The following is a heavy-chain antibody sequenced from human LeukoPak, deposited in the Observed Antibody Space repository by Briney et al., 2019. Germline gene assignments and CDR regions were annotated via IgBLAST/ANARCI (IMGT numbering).Heavy chain of an antibody. D-gene: IGHD2-21*02. Sequence: GGSLRLSCAASGFTFSSYSMNWVRQAPGKGLEWVSSISSSSTYIYYADSVKGRFTISRDNAKNSLYLQMNSLRAGDTAVYYCAKDGAYCGGDCPGPYYFDYWGQGTLVTVSS. V-gene: IGHV3-21*04. CDR2: ISSSSTYI. CDR1: GFTFSSYS. J-gene: IGHJ4*02. CDR3: AKDGAYCGGDCPGPYYFDY.